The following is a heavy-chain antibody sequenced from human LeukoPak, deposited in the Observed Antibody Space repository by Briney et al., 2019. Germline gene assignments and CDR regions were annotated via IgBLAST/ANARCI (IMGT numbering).Heavy chain of an antibody. V-gene: IGHV4-59*01. CDR3: ATRPLGAGDFDY. J-gene: IGHJ4*02. D-gene: IGHD6-19*01. CDR1: GGSSSSYY. CDR2: IYYSGST. Sequence: PSETLSLTCTVSGGSSSSYYWSWIRQPPGKGLEWIGYIYYSGSTNYNPSLKSRVTISVDTSKNQFSLKLSSVTAADTAVYYCATRPLGAGDFDYWGQGTLVTVSS.